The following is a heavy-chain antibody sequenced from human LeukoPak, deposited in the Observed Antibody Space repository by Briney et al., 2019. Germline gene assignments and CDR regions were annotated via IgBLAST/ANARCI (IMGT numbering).Heavy chain of an antibody. CDR2: IGRSGGDI. Sequence: GGSLRLSCAASGFTFSSYAMAWVRQAPGKGLEWVSVIGRSGGDIQYVDSVKGRFTISRDNSKNTLYLQMNSLRAEDTAVYYCAKYAPPTTVVTRYFDYWGQGTLVTVSS. CDR3: AKYAPPTTVVTRYFDY. V-gene: IGHV3-23*01. D-gene: IGHD4-23*01. J-gene: IGHJ4*02. CDR1: GFTFSSYA.